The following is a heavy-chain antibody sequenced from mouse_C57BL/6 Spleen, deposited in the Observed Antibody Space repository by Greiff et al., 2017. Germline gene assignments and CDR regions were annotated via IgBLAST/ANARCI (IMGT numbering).Heavy chain of an antibody. CDR3: ARKGHHYRGAMDY. CDR2: IDPADSYT. V-gene: IGHV1-59*01. CDR1: GYTFTSYW. Sequence: QVHVKQSGAELVRPGTSVKLSCKASGYTFTSYWMHWVKQRPGQGLEWIGVIDPADSYTNYNQKFKGKATLTVDTSSSTAYMQLSSLTSEDSAVYCCARKGHHYRGAMDYWGQGTSVTVSS. D-gene: IGHD1-1*02. J-gene: IGHJ4*01.